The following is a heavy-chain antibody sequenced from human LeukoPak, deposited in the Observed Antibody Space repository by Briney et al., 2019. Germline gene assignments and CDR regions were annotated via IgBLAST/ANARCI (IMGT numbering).Heavy chain of an antibody. CDR1: GGSFSGYY. V-gene: IGHV4-34*01. CDR3: ARRWAYYDILTGYYSYFDY. Sequence: SETLSLTCAVYGGSFSGYYWSWIRQPPGKGLEWIGEINHSGSTNYNPSLKSRVTISVDTSKNQFSLKLSSVTAADTAVYYCARRWAYYDILTGYYSYFDYWGQGTLVTVSS. J-gene: IGHJ4*02. D-gene: IGHD3-9*01. CDR2: INHSGST.